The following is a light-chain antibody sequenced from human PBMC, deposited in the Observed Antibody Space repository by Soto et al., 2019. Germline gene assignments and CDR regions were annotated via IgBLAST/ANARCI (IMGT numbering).Light chain of an antibody. CDR3: QQSYRTPLT. CDR1: QSISSY. V-gene: IGKV1-39*01. J-gene: IGKJ1*01. Sequence: DIQMTQSPSSLSASVGDRVTIACRASQSISSYLNWYQQKPGKAPKLLIYAASSLQSGVPSRFSGSGSGTDFTLTISSLQPEDFATYSCQQSYRTPLTFGQGTKVDIK. CDR2: AAS.